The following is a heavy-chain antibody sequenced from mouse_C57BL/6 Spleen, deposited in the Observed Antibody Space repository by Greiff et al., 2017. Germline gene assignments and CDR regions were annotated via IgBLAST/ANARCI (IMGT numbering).Heavy chain of an antibody. CDR2: ISSGSGTI. CDR1: GFTFSDYG. CDR3: ARLANCYGSFLYYFDY. V-gene: IGHV5-17*01. J-gene: IGHJ2*01. Sequence: EVKVEESGGGLVKPGGSLKLSCAASGFTFSDYGMHWVRQAPEKGLEWVGYISSGSGTIYYADTVKGRITITRDNAKNTLFLQMTSLRSEDTAVYYCARLANCYGSFLYYFDYWGQGTTLTVSS. D-gene: IGHD1-1*01.